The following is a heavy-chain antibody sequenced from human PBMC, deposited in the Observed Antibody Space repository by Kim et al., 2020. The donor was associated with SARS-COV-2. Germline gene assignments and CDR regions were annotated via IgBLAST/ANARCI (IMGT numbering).Heavy chain of an antibody. Sequence: SETLSLTCIVSGGSISSGDDYWSWVRQYPGGVLEWIGYIHKSGSTFYNPSLESRLAISLDTSKSQVSMDLSFVSAADTAVYYCTNHKGASFGSWGRGTRVTVSS. CDR2: IHKSGST. J-gene: IGHJ4*02. D-gene: IGHD3-16*01. CDR3: TNHKGASFGS. V-gene: IGHV4-31*03. CDR1: GGSISSGDDY.